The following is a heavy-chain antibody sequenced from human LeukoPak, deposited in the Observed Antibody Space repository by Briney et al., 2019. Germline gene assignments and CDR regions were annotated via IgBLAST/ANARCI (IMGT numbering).Heavy chain of an antibody. D-gene: IGHD6-13*01. J-gene: IGHJ6*02. Sequence: PGGSLRLSCAASGFTFSSYAMSWVRQAPGKGLEWVSAISGSGGSTYYADSVKGRFTISRDNSKNTLYLQMNSLRAEDTAVYYCARSRGAHSSSWYLNYYYYYGMDVWGQGTTVTVSS. CDR1: GFTFSSYA. CDR2: ISGSGGST. V-gene: IGHV3-23*01. CDR3: ARSRGAHSSSWYLNYYYYYGMDV.